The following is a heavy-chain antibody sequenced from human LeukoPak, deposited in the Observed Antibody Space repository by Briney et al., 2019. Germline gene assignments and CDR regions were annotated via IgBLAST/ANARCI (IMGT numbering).Heavy chain of an antibody. J-gene: IGHJ4*02. CDR2: INHSGST. D-gene: IGHD6-19*01. Sequence: SETLSLTCAVYGGSFSGYYWSWIRQPQGKGLEWIGEINHSGSTNYNPSLKSRVTISVDTSKNQFSLKLSSVTAADTAVYYCASQLGAGTKGYWGQGTLVTVSS. CDR1: GGSFSGYY. V-gene: IGHV4-34*01. CDR3: ASQLGAGTKGY.